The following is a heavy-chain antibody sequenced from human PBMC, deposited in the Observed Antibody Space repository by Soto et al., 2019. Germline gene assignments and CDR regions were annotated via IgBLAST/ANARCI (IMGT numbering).Heavy chain of an antibody. CDR3: ARGDCVGGTCYALAASFYYYMAV. J-gene: IGHJ6*03. CDR1: GFTFSNYW. V-gene: IGHV3-74*01. Sequence: EVQLVESGGGLVQPGGSLRLSCVASGFTFSNYWMYWVRQAPGEGLVWVSRINNDGSVSSYADSVKGRLTISRDNVKNTLYMQRDRLRAEDTAVYYCARGDCVGGTCYALAASFYYYMAVWGKGTTVTVFS. D-gene: IGHD2-15*01. CDR2: INNDGSVS.